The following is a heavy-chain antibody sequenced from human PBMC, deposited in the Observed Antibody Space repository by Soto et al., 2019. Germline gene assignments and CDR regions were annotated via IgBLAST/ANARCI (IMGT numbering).Heavy chain of an antibody. V-gene: IGHV4-31*03. J-gene: IGHJ4*02. D-gene: IGHD6-19*01. CDR3: VRVDLAVAGYFDY. CDR1: GGSISRGGYY. CDR2: IYYSGST. Sequence: QVQLQESGPGLVKPPQTLSLTCTVSGGSISRGGYYWSWIRQHPGKGLEWIGYIYYSGSTYYNPSPKSRGTISVDTTKNQYSLKLSSVTAADTAVYYCVRVDLAVAGYFDYWGQGTLVTVSS.